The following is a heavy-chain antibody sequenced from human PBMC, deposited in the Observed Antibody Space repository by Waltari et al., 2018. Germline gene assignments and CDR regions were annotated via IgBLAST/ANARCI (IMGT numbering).Heavy chain of an antibody. CDR2: ISWRGAVI. D-gene: IGHD6-19*01. V-gene: IGHV3-9*01. CDR3: VRDMGRVGWYPHAFDI. Sequence: EVQLEESGGGLVQPGRSLRLPCTASGFTFGDHAMHWFRQFPGKGLEWVSGISWRGAVIGSADSVKCRFTISRDNPKNSLFLQMNNLRDEDTALYYCVRDMGRVGWYPHAFDIWGQGTMVTVSS. J-gene: IGHJ3*02. CDR1: GFTFGDHA.